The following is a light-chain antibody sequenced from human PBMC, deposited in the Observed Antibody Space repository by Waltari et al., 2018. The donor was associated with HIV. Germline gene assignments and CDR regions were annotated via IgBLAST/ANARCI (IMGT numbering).Light chain of an antibody. V-gene: IGLV6-57*03. CDR3: QTSDGNSQV. Sequence: NFLLTQPHSVSESPGRTVTISCTRSSGSIVSAYVQWYLQRPGSATTAVMYANDLRPSGVPDRFFGSVDTSSNSAYLTISGLTTEDEADYYCQTSDGNSQVFGGGTKLTVL. J-gene: IGLJ3*02. CDR2: AND. CDR1: SGSIVSAY.